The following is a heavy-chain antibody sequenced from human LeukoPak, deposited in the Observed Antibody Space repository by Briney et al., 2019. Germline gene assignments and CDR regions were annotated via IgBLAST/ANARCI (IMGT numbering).Heavy chain of an antibody. Sequence: GGSLRLSCAASGFTVSSNYMSWVRQAPGKGLEWVSVIYSGGSTYYADSVKGRFTISRDNSKNTLYLQMNSLRAEDTAVYYCARDWYYYDSSGYYYDYFDYWGQGTLVTVSS. CDR3: ARDWYYYDSSGYYYDYFDY. D-gene: IGHD3-22*01. CDR1: GFTVSSNY. CDR2: IYSGGST. V-gene: IGHV3-66*01. J-gene: IGHJ4*02.